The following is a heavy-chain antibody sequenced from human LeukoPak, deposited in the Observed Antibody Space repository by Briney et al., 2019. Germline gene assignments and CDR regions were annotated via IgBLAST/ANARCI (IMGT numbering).Heavy chain of an antibody. CDR1: GFSFSIYR. CDR3: VGSNVVAV. D-gene: IGHD2-2*01. Sequence: GGSLRLSCAASGFSFSIYRMNWVRQAPGKGPEWIAYIHLSGAPIHYAEPVKGRFSISRDNAKNSLFLQTNSLRAEDTAEYYCVGSNVVAVWGQGALVTVSS. V-gene: IGHV3-48*04. J-gene: IGHJ4*02. CDR2: IHLSGAPI.